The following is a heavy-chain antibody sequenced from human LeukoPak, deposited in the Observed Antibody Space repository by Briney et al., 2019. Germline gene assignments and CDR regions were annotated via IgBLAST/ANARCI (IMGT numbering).Heavy chain of an antibody. CDR1: GGTFSSYA. V-gene: IGHV1-69*13. Sequence: GASVKVSCKASGGTFSSYAISWVRQAPGQGLEWMGGIIPIFGTANYAQKFQGRVTITADESTSTAYMELSSLRSEDTAVYYCASTIFGVYYDPYYLDYWGQGTLVTVSS. CDR3: ASTIFGVYYDPYYLDY. D-gene: IGHD3-3*01. CDR2: IIPIFGTA. J-gene: IGHJ4*02.